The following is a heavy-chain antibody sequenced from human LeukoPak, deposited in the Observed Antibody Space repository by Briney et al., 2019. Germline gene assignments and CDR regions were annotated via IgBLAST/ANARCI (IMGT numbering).Heavy chain of an antibody. Sequence: PGASLRLSCALCGFIFSNHGMHLLRQAPGKRLEWLSVISYDGRKNYYADSVKGRFTISSDNSKDTLYLQMNSLRAEDTALYYCAKENTTAMDYFDYWGQGTLVPVSS. CDR1: GFIFSNHG. J-gene: IGHJ4*02. CDR3: AKENTTAMDYFDY. CDR2: ISYDGRKN. D-gene: IGHD1-14*01. V-gene: IGHV3-30*18.